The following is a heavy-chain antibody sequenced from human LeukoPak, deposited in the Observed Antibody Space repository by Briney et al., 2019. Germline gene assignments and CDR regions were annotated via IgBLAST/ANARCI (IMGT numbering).Heavy chain of an antibody. D-gene: IGHD1-1*01. V-gene: IGHV4-39*01. CDR1: GGSISSSSYY. CDR3: ARRIANWEYFDY. CDR2: IYYSGST. Sequence: PSETLSLTCTVSGGSISSSSYYWGWIRQPPGKGLEWIGSIYYSGSTYYNPSLKSRVTISVDTSKNQFSLKLSSVTAADTAVYYCARRIANWEYFDYWGQGTLVTVSS. J-gene: IGHJ4*02.